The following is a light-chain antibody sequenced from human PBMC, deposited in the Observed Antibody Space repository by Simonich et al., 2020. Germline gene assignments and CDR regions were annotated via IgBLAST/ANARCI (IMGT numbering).Light chain of an antibody. CDR3: QQYYSTPLT. Sequence: DIVMTQSPDSLAVSLGERATINCKTRQSVLYSSNNKNYLTWYQHKPGQPPKLLIYWASTRGAGVPARFSGSGSGTDFTLTISSLQAEDVAVYYCQQYYSTPLTFGGGTKVEIK. V-gene: IGKV4-1*01. CDR1: QSVLYSSNNKNY. J-gene: IGKJ4*01. CDR2: WAS.